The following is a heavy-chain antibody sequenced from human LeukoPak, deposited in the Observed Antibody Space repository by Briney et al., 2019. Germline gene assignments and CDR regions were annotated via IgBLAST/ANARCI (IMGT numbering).Heavy chain of an antibody. Sequence: GGSLRLSCAASGFTFSSYSMNWVRQAPGKGLEWVSYISSSGSTIYYADSVKGRFTISRDNAKNSLYLQMNSLRAEDTAVYYCARDGDTAMVPWGQGTLVTVSS. J-gene: IGHJ5*02. CDR2: ISSSGSTI. CDR1: GFTFSSYS. V-gene: IGHV3-48*04. D-gene: IGHD5-18*01. CDR3: ARDGDTAMVP.